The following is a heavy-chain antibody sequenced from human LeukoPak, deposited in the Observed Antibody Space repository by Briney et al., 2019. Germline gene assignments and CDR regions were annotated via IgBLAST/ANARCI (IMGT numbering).Heavy chain of an antibody. CDR2: IYPGDSDT. J-gene: IGHJ4*02. CDR1: GYSFTSIW. Sequence: GESLKISCKGSGYSFTSIWIGWVRQTPGKGLEWMGIIYPGDSDTIYSPSFQGQVTISGDKSISTAYLQWSSLKASDTAMYYCARQASVAGTGADYFDYWGQGTLVTVSS. CDR3: ARQASVAGTGADYFDY. V-gene: IGHV5-51*01. D-gene: IGHD6-19*01.